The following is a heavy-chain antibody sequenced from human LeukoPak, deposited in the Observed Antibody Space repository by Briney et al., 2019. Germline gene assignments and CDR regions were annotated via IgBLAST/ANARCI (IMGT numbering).Heavy chain of an antibody. CDR2: INHSGST. D-gene: IGHD6-19*01. V-gene: IGHV4-38-2*02. J-gene: IGHJ4*02. CDR3: ATRGIAVGSDEMLFDY. Sequence: PSETLSLTCTVSGYSISSGYYWGWIRQPPRKGLEWIGEINHSGSTNYNPSLKSRVTISVDTSKNQFSLKLSSVTAADTAVYYCATRGIAVGSDEMLFDYWGQGTLVTVSS. CDR1: GYSISSGYY.